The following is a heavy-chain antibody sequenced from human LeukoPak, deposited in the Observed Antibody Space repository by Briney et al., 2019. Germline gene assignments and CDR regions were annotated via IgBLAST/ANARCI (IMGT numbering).Heavy chain of an antibody. CDR2: IRYDGSNK. V-gene: IGHV3-30*02. D-gene: IGHD6-6*01. CDR1: GFTFSDYY. Sequence: PGGSLRLSCAASGFTFSDYYMSWIRQAPGKGLDWVAFIRYDGSNKDYADSVKGRFTISRDNSKNTLYLQMNSLRAEDTAVYYCAKTQSSSSWDYYYYMDVWGKGTTVTVSS. CDR3: AKTQSSSSWDYYYYMDV. J-gene: IGHJ6*03.